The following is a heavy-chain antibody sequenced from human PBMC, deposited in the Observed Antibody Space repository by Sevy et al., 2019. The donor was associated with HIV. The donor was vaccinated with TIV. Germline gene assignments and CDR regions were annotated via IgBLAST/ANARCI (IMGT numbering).Heavy chain of an antibody. J-gene: IGHJ3*02. Sequence: GGSLRLSCAASGFTFSSYSMNWVRQAPGKGLEWVSSISSSSSYIYYADSVMGRFTISRDNAKNSLYLQMNSLRAEDTAVYYCAGDDVGATVGAFDIWGQGTMVTVSS. CDR1: GFTFSSYS. CDR3: AGDDVGATVGAFDI. D-gene: IGHD1-26*01. V-gene: IGHV3-21*01. CDR2: ISSSSSYI.